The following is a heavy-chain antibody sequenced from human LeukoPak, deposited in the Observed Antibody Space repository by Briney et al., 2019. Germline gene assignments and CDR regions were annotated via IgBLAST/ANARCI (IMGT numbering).Heavy chain of an antibody. CDR2: INSDGSST. Sequence: GSLRLSCAASGFTFSSYWMHWVRQAPGKGLVWVSRINSDGSSTSYADSVKGRFTISRDNAKNTLYLQMNSLRAEDTAVYYCATKHGGPYAFDIWGQGTMVTVSS. D-gene: IGHD2-21*01. CDR1: GFTFSSYW. J-gene: IGHJ3*02. V-gene: IGHV3-74*01. CDR3: ATKHGGPYAFDI.